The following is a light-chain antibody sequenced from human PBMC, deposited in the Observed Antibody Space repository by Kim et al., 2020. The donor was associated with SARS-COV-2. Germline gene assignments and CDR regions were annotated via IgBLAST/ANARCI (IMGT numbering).Light chain of an antibody. V-gene: IGKV3-15*01. CDR1: QSVSSK. CDR3: QQYNKWPLT. Sequence: VSPGERATLSGRASQSVSSKLAWYQQKPGQAPRLLIYGASTRATDIPARFSGSGSGTEFTLTISSLQSEDFAVYYCQQYNKWPLTFGGGTKVEIK. CDR2: GAS. J-gene: IGKJ4*01.